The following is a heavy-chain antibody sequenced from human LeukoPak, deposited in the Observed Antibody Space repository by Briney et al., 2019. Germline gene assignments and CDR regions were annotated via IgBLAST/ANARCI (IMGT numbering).Heavy chain of an antibody. CDR1: GYAFSSYY. J-gene: IGHJ4*02. CDR3: ARALGFGGNDFDY. Sequence: GASVKVSCKASGYAFSSYYMHWVRQAPGQGLEWMGIINPTGGGTTYAQKFQGRLTMTRDTSTATIYMDLSSLRSEDTAVYFCARALGFGGNDFDYWGQGTLVTVSS. CDR2: INPTGGGT. V-gene: IGHV1-46*01. D-gene: IGHD4-23*01.